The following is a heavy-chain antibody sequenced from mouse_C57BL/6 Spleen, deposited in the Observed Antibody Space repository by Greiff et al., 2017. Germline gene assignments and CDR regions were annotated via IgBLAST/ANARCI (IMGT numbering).Heavy chain of an antibody. D-gene: IGHD2-1*01. J-gene: IGHJ3*01. CDR3: VFYGNYGFAY. Sequence: EVQLQQSGAELVRPGASVKLSCTASGFNIKDYYMHWVKQRPEQGLEWIGRIDPEDDDTEYAPKFQGKATMTADTSSNTAYLQLSSLTSEDTAVYYSVFYGNYGFAYWGQGTLVTVSA. CDR2: IDPEDDDT. V-gene: IGHV14-1*01. CDR1: GFNIKDYY.